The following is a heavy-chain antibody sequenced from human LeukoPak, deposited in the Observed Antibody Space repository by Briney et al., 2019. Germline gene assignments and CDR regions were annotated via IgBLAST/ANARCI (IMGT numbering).Heavy chain of an antibody. CDR3: VKDSTTRASNLPDY. Sequence: PGGSLRLSCEASGFTFNNYGMHWVRQAPGKGLEWVAVIWHDGDTKFYADSVKGRFTISRDKSKNTLYLEMNSLRAEDTAVYYCVKDSTTRASNLPDYWGQGTLVTVPS. D-gene: IGHD1/OR15-1a*01. CDR1: GFTFNNYG. J-gene: IGHJ4*02. V-gene: IGHV3-33*03. CDR2: IWHDGDTK.